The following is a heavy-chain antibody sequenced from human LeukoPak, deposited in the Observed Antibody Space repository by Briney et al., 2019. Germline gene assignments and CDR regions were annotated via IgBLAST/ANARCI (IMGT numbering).Heavy chain of an antibody. D-gene: IGHD4-17*01. Sequence: GESLKISCKTSRYSFTNYWFAWVRQMPGKGLEWMGIIYPGDSDTRYSPSFQGQVTISADKSISTAYLQWSSLKASDTAMYYCARLPSHDYGDYAFDIWGQGTMVTVSS. CDR3: ARLPSHDYGDYAFDI. J-gene: IGHJ3*02. V-gene: IGHV5-51*01. CDR1: RYSFTNYW. CDR2: IYPGDSDT.